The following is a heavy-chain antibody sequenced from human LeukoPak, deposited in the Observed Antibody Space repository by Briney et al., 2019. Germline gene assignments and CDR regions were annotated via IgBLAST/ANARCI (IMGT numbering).Heavy chain of an antibody. CDR1: GFTLSSYV. D-gene: IGHD2-2*01. J-gene: IGHJ6*03. CDR3: ARAAYCTSTSCYYMDV. V-gene: IGHV3-33*01. Sequence: GGSLRVSCAASGFTLSSYVMHWVRQAPGKGLEWVAVIWYDGTNKYYADSVKGRFTISRDHSKNTLYLQMNSLRAEDTAVYYCARAAYCTSTSCYYMDVWGKGTTVTVSS. CDR2: IWYDGTNK.